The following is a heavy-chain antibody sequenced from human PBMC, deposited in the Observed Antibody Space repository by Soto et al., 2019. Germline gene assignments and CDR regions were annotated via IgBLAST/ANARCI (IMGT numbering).Heavy chain of an antibody. CDR3: ARAPFRGDYRFLNY. V-gene: IGHV3-53*01. J-gene: IGHJ4*02. Sequence: WGSLRLSCAASGFTVSSNYMSWVRQAPGKGLEWVSVIYSGGSTYYADSVKGRFTISRDNSKNTLYLQMNSLRAEDTAVYYCARAPFRGDYRFLNYWGQGTLVTVSS. D-gene: IGHD4-17*01. CDR2: IYSGGST. CDR1: GFTVSSNY.